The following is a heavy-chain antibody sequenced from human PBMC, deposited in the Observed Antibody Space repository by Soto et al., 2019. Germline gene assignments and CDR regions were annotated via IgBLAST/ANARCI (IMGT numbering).Heavy chain of an antibody. V-gene: IGHV4-30-4*01. CDR1: GGPISSGDYY. J-gene: IGHJ4*02. CDR3: ARQLRYFDWVDFDY. Sequence: SVTLSLTCTLSGGPISSGDYYWSWIRQPPGKGLEWIGYIYYSGSTYYNPSLKSRVTISVDTSKNQFSLKLSSVTAADTAVYYCARQLRYFDWVDFDYWGQGTLVTVS. CDR2: IYYSGST. D-gene: IGHD3-9*01.